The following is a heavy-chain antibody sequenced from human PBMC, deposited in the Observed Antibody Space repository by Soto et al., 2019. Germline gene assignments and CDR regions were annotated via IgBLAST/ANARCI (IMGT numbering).Heavy chain of an antibody. CDR1: GFTFSSYG. J-gene: IGHJ4*02. Sequence: GGSLRLSCAASGFTFSSYGMHWVRQAPGKGLEWVAVIWYDGSNKYYADSVKGRFTISRDNSKNTLYLQMNSLRAEDTAVYYCASSLLEWPLLPDYWGQGTLVTVSS. CDR2: IWYDGSNK. V-gene: IGHV3-33*01. CDR3: ASSLLEWPLLPDY. D-gene: IGHD3-3*01.